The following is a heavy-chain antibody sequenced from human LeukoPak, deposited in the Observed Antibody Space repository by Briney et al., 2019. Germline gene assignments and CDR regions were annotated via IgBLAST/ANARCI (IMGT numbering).Heavy chain of an antibody. Sequence: VQPGRSLRLSCAASGFTFSSYGMHWVRQAPGKGLEWVAVIWYDGSNKYYADSVKGRFTISRDNSKNTLYLQMNSLRAEDTAVYYCAKALDYGGNFYFDYWGQGTLVTVSS. CDR1: GFTFSSYG. D-gene: IGHD4-23*01. V-gene: IGHV3-33*06. J-gene: IGHJ4*02. CDR3: AKALDYGGNFYFDY. CDR2: IWYDGSNK.